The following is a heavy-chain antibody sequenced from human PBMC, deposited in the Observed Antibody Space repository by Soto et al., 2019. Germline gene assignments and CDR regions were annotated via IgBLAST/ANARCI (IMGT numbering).Heavy chain of an antibody. CDR1: GFTFNSYS. D-gene: IGHD1-1*01. CDR2: ISSGSAHI. V-gene: IGHV3-21*02. Sequence: EVELVESGGGLVKPGGSLRLSCAASGFTFNSYSVNWVRQAPGKGLEWVASISSGSAHIDFADSVKGRFTISRDEVTNSVSLQMDSLRVEDTGIYYCARYDAFKAFDLWGQGTMVTVSS. J-gene: IGHJ3*01. CDR3: ARYDAFKAFDL.